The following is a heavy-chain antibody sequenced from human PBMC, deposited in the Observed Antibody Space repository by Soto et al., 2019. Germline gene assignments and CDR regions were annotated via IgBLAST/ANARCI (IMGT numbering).Heavy chain of an antibody. V-gene: IGHV4-39*01. CDR3: AGAGSGYYYYFDY. Sequence: SETLSLTCTVSGGSISSSSYYWGWIRQPPGKGLEWIGSIYYSGSTYYNPSLKSRVTISVDTSKNQFSLKLSSVTAADTAVYYCAGAGSGYYYYFDYWGQGTLVTVSS. D-gene: IGHD3-22*01. J-gene: IGHJ4*02. CDR1: GGSISSSSYY. CDR2: IYYSGST.